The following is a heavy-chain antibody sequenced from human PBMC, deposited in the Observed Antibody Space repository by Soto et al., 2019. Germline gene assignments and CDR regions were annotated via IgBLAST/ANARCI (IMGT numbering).Heavy chain of an antibody. J-gene: IGHJ4*02. Sequence: ASVTVSCKASGYTFTSYGISWVRLAPGQGLEWMGGIIAYIGNANYAQKFQGRVTITADASTSTAYMELSSLRSEDTAVYYCARVANGDGDYYFDYWGQGTLVTVSS. CDR1: GYTFTSYG. CDR3: ARVANGDGDYYFDY. V-gene: IGHV1-18*01. CDR2: IIAYIGNA. D-gene: IGHD4-17*01.